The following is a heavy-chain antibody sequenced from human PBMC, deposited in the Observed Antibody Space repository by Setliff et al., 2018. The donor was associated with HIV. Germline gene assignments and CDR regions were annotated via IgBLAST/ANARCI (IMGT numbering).Heavy chain of an antibody. D-gene: IGHD3-10*01. CDR1: GGSINSGAYL. CDR3: AGEQYHFGVDYYYYYGMDV. Sequence: SETLSLTCTVSGGSINSGAYLWTWIRQPAGKGLEWIGRIFRAGNATYNPSLKSRASLSVDTSQNQFSLHLKHVTAADTAISYCAGEQYHFGVDYYYYYGMDVWGQGNTVTVSS. J-gene: IGHJ6*02. V-gene: IGHV4-61*02. CDR2: IFRAGNA.